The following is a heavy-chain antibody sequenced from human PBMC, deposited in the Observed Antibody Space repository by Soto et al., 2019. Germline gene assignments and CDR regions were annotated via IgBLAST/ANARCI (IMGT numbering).Heavy chain of an antibody. CDR1: GFTFSSYS. CDR3: ARDPSRYYYDSSGYYPFDY. Sequence: GGSLRLSCAASGFTFSSYSMNWVRQAPGKGLEWVSYISSSSSTIYYADSVKGRFTISRDNAKNSLYPQMNSLRDEDTAVYYCARDPSRYYYDSSGYYPFDYWGQGTLVTVSS. J-gene: IGHJ4*02. D-gene: IGHD3-22*01. CDR2: ISSSSSTI. V-gene: IGHV3-48*02.